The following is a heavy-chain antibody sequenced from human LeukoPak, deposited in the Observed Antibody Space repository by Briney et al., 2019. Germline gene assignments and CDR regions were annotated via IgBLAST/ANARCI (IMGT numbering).Heavy chain of an antibody. D-gene: IGHD3-9*01. CDR2: ISGGGGGT. CDR1: GFTFTTYA. CDR3: AKFYDILTGYFAQ. V-gene: IGHV3-23*01. Sequence: PGGSLRLSCAASGFTFTTYAMGWGRQSPGKGLEWVSSISGGGGGTYYAEFVKGRFTISRDNSKNTLYLQMNSLRAEDTAVYYCAKFYDILTGYFAQWGEGTLVTVSS. J-gene: IGHJ4*02.